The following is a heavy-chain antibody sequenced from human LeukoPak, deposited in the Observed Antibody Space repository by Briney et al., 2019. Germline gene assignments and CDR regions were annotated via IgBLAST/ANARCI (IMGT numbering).Heavy chain of an antibody. Sequence: GGSLRLSCAASGFTFSHYTINWVRQAPGKGLEWVSSISSSSSYIHYADSLKGRFTISRDNAKNSLYLQMNSLRAEDTVVYYCASGYFDWLLNYWGQGTLVTVSS. CDR1: GFTFSHYT. CDR3: ASGYFDWLLNY. V-gene: IGHV3-21*01. D-gene: IGHD3-9*01. CDR2: ISSSSSYI. J-gene: IGHJ4*02.